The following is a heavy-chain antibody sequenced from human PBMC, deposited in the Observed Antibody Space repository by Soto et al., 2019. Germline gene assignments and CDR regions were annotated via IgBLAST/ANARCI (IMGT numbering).Heavy chain of an antibody. V-gene: IGHV3-11*06. Sequence: QVQLVESGGGLVKPGGSLRLSCAASGFTFSDYYMSWIRQAPGKGLEWVSYISSSSSYTNYADSVKGRFTISRDNAKNSLYLQMNSLRAEDTAVYYCARIRYCSGGSCYFDAFDIWGQGTMVTVSS. D-gene: IGHD2-15*01. CDR3: ARIRYCSGGSCYFDAFDI. CDR2: ISSSSSYT. J-gene: IGHJ3*02. CDR1: GFTFSDYY.